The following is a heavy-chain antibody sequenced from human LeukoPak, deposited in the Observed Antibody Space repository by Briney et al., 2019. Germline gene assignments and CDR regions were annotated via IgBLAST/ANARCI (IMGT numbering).Heavy chain of an antibody. Sequence: ASVKVSCKASGGTFSSYAISWVRQAPGQGLEWMGGIIPIFGTANYAQKFQGSVTITADESTSTAYMELSSLRSEDTAVYYCARDRDWAGYSYGFYYWGQGTLVTVSS. CDR3: ARDRDWAGYSYGFYY. D-gene: IGHD5-18*01. J-gene: IGHJ4*02. CDR1: GGTFSSYA. CDR2: IIPIFGTA. V-gene: IGHV1-69*13.